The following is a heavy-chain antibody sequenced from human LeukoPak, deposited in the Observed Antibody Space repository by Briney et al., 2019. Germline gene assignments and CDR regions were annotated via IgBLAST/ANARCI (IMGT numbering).Heavy chain of an antibody. CDR3: ATAVIQDSSGWQFDY. Sequence: SETLSLTCTVSGYSISSGYYWGWIRQPPGKGLEWIGSIYHSGSTYYNPSLKSRVTISVDTPKNQFSLKLSSVTAADTAVYYCATAVIQDSSGWQFDYWGQGTLVTVSS. J-gene: IGHJ4*02. V-gene: IGHV4-38-2*02. D-gene: IGHD6-19*01. CDR1: GYSISSGYY. CDR2: IYHSGST.